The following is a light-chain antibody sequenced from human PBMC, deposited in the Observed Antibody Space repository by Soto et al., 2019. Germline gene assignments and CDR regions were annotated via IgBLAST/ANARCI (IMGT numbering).Light chain of an antibody. CDR3: SSYAGSLDV. J-gene: IGLJ1*01. CDR2: EVS. CDR1: SSDVGGYNY. V-gene: IGLV2-8*01. Sequence: QSALTQPPSASGSPGQSVTISCTGTSSDVGGYNYVSWYRQYPGKAPKLMIYEVSKRPSGVPDRFSGSKSGNTASLTVSGLQAEDEADYYCSSYAGSLDVFGTGTKVTVL.